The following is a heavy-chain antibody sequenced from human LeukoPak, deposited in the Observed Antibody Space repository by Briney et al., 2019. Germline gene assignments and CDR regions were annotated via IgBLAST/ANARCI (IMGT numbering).Heavy chain of an antibody. Sequence: ASVKVSCKASGGTFSSYAISWVRQATGQGLEWMGGIIPIFGTANYAQKFQGRVTITADESTSTAYMELSSLRSEDTAVYYCARGLMAAAGAFDYWGQGTLVTVSS. J-gene: IGHJ4*02. CDR1: GGTFSSYA. D-gene: IGHD6-13*01. CDR3: ARGLMAAAGAFDY. V-gene: IGHV1-69*13. CDR2: IIPIFGTA.